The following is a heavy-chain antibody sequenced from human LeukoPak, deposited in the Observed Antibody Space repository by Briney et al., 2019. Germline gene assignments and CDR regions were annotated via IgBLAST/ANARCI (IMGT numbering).Heavy chain of an antibody. V-gene: IGHV1-18*01. CDR3: ARDQQQLVNFDY. J-gene: IGHJ4*02. CDR1: GYTFTSYG. CDR2: ISAYNGNT. Sequence: ASVKVSCKASGYTFTSYGISWVRQAPGQGLEWMGWISAYNGNTNYAQKLQGRVTMTTDTSTSTAYMELRSLRSDVTAVYYCARDQQQLVNFDYWGQGTLVTVSS. D-gene: IGHD6-13*01.